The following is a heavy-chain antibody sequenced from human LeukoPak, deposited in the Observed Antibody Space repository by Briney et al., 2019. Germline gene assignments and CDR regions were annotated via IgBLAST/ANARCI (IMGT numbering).Heavy chain of an antibody. CDR3: ARASYSYDINGWVPFDY. CDR1: GGSISTSNYY. J-gene: IGHJ4*02. CDR2: IFYTGST. Sequence: PSETLSLTCAVSGGSISTSNYYWGWVRQPPGKALEWIGNIFYTGSTYYNPSLKSRVTISGDTSKNQFSLRLSSVTAADTAVYYCARASYSYDINGWVPFDYWGQGTLVTVSS. V-gene: IGHV4-39*07. D-gene: IGHD3-22*01.